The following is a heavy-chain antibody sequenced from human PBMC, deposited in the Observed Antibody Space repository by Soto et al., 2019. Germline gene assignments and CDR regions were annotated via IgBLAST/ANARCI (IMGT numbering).Heavy chain of an antibody. CDR3: ARDRGVAARRNLNWFDP. V-gene: IGHV4-59*01. J-gene: IGHJ5*02. D-gene: IGHD6-6*01. CDR1: GDSITNYY. CDR2: IHYSGST. Sequence: KPSETLSLTCTVSGDSITNYYWSWVRQPPGSGLEWLGHIHYSGSTKYNPSLKSRVTISIDTSKNFFSLTLSSVTAADTALYFCARDRGVAARRNLNWFDPWGQGSLVTVSS.